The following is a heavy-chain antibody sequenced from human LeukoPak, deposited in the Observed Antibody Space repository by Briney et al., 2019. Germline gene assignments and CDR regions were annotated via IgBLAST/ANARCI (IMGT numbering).Heavy chain of an antibody. D-gene: IGHD1-14*01. J-gene: IGHJ3*02. CDR2: IYSGGST. Sequence: PGGSLRLSCAASGFTVSSNYMSWVRRAPGKGLEWVSVIYSGGSTYYADSVKGRFTISRDNSKNTLYLQMNSLKADDTAVYYCARGSSGMAFDIWGQGTMVTVSS. CDR1: GFTVSSNY. V-gene: IGHV3-66*02. CDR3: ARGSSGMAFDI.